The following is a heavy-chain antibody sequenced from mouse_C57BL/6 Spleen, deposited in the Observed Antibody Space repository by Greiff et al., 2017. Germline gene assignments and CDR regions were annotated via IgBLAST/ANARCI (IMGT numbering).Heavy chain of an antibody. CDR3: ARSVITTVVDLDY. J-gene: IGHJ2*01. D-gene: IGHD1-1*01. V-gene: IGHV1-72*01. Sequence: QVQLKQPGAELVKPGASVKLSCKASGYTFTSYWMHWVKQRPGRGLEWIGRLVPISGGTKYNEKFKSKATLTVDTPSSTAYMQRSSLTSEDTAVYSCARSVITTVVDLDYWGQGTTLTVSS. CDR2: LVPISGGT. CDR1: GYTFTSYW.